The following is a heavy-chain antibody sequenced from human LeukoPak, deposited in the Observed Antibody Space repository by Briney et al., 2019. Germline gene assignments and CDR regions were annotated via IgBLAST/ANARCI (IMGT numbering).Heavy chain of an antibody. CDR2: IYYSGST. D-gene: IGHD5-24*01. V-gene: IGHV4-59*01. J-gene: IGHJ5*02. CDR3: ARERSRDWSDP. CDR1: GGSISSYY. Sequence: SETLSLTCTVSGGSISSYYWSWIRQPPGKGLEWIGYIYYSGSTNYNPSLKSRVTISVDTSKNQFSLKLSSVTAADTAVYYCARERSRDWSDPWGQGTLVTVSS.